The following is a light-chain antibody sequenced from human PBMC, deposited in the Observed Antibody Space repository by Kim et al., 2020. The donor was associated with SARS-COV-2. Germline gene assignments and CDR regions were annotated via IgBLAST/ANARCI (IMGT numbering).Light chain of an antibody. J-gene: IGKJ2*01. CDR2: AAS. CDR3: QQYYSYPQT. Sequence: IRLTQSPSSLSASTGDRVTITCRASQGISSYLAWYQQKPGKAPKLLIYAASTLQSGVPSRFSGSGSGTDFTLTISCLQSEDFAIYYCQQYYSYPQTFGQGTNLYI. CDR1: QGISSY. V-gene: IGKV1-8*01.